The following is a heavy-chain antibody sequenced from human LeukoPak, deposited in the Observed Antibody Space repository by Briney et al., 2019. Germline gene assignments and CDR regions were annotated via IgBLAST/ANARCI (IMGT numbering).Heavy chain of an antibody. CDR3: ARESPFRSGSYYDPYYFDY. V-gene: IGHV3-7*03. CDR2: IRQDGTEK. D-gene: IGHD1-26*01. Sequence: PGGSLRLSCAASGFIFSDYWMSWVRQAPGKGLEWVATIRQDGTEKHYVDSVKGRFTISRDNAKSSLYLQMNSLRSEDTAVYYCARESPFRSGSYYDPYYFDYWGQGTLVTVSS. CDR1: GFIFSDYW. J-gene: IGHJ4*02.